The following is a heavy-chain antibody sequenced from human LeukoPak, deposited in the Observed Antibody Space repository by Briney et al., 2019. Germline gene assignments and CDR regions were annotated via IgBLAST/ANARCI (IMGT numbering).Heavy chain of an antibody. Sequence: GGSLRLSCAASGIIISSFDMNWVRQAPGKGLEWVSDISSSGTVNYAQSVKGRFTISRDNVKNSMHLQMNSLRAEDTAVYYCARRFDSWGQGTLVTVSS. V-gene: IGHV3-48*03. CDR2: ISSSGTV. CDR1: GIIISSFD. CDR3: ARRFDS. J-gene: IGHJ4*02.